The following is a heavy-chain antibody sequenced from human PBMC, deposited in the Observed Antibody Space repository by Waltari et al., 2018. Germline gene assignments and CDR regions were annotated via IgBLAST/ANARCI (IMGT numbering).Heavy chain of an antibody. CDR3: ARDGALTTAHFRWFES. CDR1: GGSFSGYY. D-gene: IGHD1-1*01. J-gene: IGHJ5*01. CDR2: INHSGST. V-gene: IGHV4-34*01. Sequence: QVQLQQWGAGLLKPSETLSLTCAVYGGSFSGYYWSWIRQPPGKGLEWIGEINHSGSTNYNPSLKSRVTISVDTSKNQFSLKLSSVTAADTAVYFCARDGALTTAHFRWFESWGQGTLVTVSS.